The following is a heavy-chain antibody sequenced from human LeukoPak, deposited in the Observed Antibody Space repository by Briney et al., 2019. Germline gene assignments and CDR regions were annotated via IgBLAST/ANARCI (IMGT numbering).Heavy chain of an antibody. V-gene: IGHV3-49*03. D-gene: IGHD5-18*01. Sequence: PGGSLRLSCTASGFTFGDYAMSWFRQAPGKGLEWVGFIRSKAYGGTTEYAASVKGRFTISRDDSKSIAYLQMNSLKIEDTAVYYCTRGLDRYTYGLDDAFDIWGQGTMVTVSS. CDR1: GFTFGDYA. CDR2: IRSKAYGGTT. CDR3: TRGLDRYTYGLDDAFDI. J-gene: IGHJ3*02.